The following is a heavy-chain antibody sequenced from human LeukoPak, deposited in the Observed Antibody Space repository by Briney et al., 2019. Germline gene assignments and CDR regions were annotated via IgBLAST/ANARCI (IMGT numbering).Heavy chain of an antibody. CDR3: ARDSPHPYYYGMDV. CDR2: ISSSSSTI. V-gene: IGHV3-48*01. Sequence: GGSLSLSCAASGFTFSSYNMNWVSQAPGKGLEWVSYISSSSSTIYYADSVKGRFTISRDNAKNSLYLQMNSLRAEDTAVYYCARDSPHPYYYGMDVWGQGTTVTVSS. CDR1: GFTFSSYN. J-gene: IGHJ6*02.